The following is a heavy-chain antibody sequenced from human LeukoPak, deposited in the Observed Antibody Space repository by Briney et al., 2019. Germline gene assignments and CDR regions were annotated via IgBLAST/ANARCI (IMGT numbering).Heavy chain of an antibody. Sequence: GRCLRLSCAASGFSFSSDATILVRQAPGKGREWVSAISVSGGSTYYADSVKGRFTISRDNSKDTLYLQMNSLRAEDTAVYYCAKLSGYSYGYVSDYWGQGTLVTVSS. CDR3: AKLSGYSYGYVSDY. J-gene: IGHJ4*02. D-gene: IGHD5-18*01. CDR2: ISVSGGST. V-gene: IGHV3-23*01. CDR1: GFSFSSDA.